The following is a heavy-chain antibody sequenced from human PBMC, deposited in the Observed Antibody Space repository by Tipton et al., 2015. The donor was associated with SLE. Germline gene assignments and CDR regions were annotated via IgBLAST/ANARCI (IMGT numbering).Heavy chain of an antibody. CDR3: ATMEYDYVWGSYRSDAFDI. CDR1: GGSFSGYY. CDR2: INHSGST. Sequence: TLSLTCAVYGGSFSGYYWSWIRQPPGKGLEWIGEINHSGSTNYNPSLKSRVTISVDTSKNQFSLKLSSVTAADTAVYYCATMEYDYVWGSYRSDAFDIWGKGTMVTVSS. D-gene: IGHD3-16*02. J-gene: IGHJ3*02. V-gene: IGHV4-34*01.